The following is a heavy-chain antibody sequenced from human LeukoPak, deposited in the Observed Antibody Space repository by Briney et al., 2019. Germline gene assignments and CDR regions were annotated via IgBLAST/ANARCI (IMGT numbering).Heavy chain of an antibody. CDR2: IIPIFGTA. V-gene: IGHV1-69*13. Sequence: SVKVSCKASGGTFSSYAISWVRQAPGQGLEWMGGIIPIFGTANYAQKFQGRVTITADESTSTAYMELSSLRSEDTAVYYCAREGYDFWSGYYPSGNSGVSPYGWGQGTLVTVSS. CDR1: GGTFSSYA. CDR3: AREGYDFWSGYYPSGNSGVSPYG. D-gene: IGHD3-3*01. J-gene: IGHJ4*02.